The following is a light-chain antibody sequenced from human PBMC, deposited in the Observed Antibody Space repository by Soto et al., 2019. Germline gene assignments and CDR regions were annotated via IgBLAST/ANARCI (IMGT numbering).Light chain of an antibody. V-gene: IGKV3-11*01. CDR2: DAS. CDR3: QHRSDWPR. Sequence: EVVLTQSPATLYLSRGERATLSCRASQSVGGYLAWYQQKPGQAPRLLIYDASNRATGIPARFSGSGSGTALTLAISSLEPEDFGVYYCQHRSDWPRVGGGTKVDI. J-gene: IGKJ4*01. CDR1: QSVGGY.